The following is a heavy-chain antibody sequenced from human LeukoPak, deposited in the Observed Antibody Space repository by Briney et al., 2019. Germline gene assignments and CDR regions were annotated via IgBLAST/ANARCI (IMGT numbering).Heavy chain of an antibody. CDR1: GFTFSSYW. CDR2: IKQDGSEK. V-gene: IGHV3-7*03. CDR3: AKGGVAVAVTDFDY. Sequence: GGSLRLSCAASGFTFSSYWLSWVRQAPGKGLEWVANIKQDGSEKYYVDSLKGRFTISRDNAKNSLYLQMNSLRAEDTALYYCAKGGVAVAVTDFDYWGQGTLVTVSS. D-gene: IGHD6-19*01. J-gene: IGHJ4*02.